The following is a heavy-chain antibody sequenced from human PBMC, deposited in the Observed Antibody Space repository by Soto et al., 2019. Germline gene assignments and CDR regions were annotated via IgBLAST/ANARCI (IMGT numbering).Heavy chain of an antibody. CDR2: IYYSGST. CDR1: GGSISSYY. J-gene: IGHJ3*02. V-gene: IGHV4-59*01. D-gene: IGHD3-22*01. Sequence: PSETLSLTCTVSGGSISSYYWSWIRQPPGKGLEWIGYIYYSGSTNYNPPLKSRVTISVDTSKNQFSLKLSSVTAADTAVYYCARGGYYDSSGPVSGAFDIWGQGTMVTVS. CDR3: ARGGYYDSSGPVSGAFDI.